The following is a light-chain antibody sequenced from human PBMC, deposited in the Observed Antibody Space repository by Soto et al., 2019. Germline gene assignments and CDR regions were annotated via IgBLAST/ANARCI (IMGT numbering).Light chain of an antibody. CDR2: GAS. CDR3: QKYNNWPIT. CDR1: QNIISN. V-gene: IGKV3-15*01. J-gene: IGKJ5*01. Sequence: EIVMTQSPATLSVSPGERATLSCRASQNIISNLAWYQQKPGQAPRILIYGASTRATGIPARLSGSGSGTELNLTISRLQSEDFEVYYCQKYNNWPITFGQGTRLEIK.